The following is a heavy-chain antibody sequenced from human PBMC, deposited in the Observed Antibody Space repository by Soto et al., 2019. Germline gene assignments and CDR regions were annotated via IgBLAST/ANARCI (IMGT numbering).Heavy chain of an antibody. CDR3: ARAPESFSYGLDV. J-gene: IGHJ6*02. Sequence: PGGSLRHSCTASQFSLSTFWMNGVRQAPGKGLEWVANIKSDGSATDYVDSVRGRFAISRDNAKNSLYLQMNSLRAEDTAVYFCARAPESFSYGLDVWGQGTTVTVSS. CDR1: QFSLSTFW. CDR2: IKSDGSAT. D-gene: IGHD3-10*01. V-gene: IGHV3-7*01.